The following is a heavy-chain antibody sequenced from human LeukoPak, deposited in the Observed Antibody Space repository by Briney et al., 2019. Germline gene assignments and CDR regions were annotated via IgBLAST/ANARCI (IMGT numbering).Heavy chain of an antibody. J-gene: IGHJ6*03. Sequence: SVKVSCKASGGTFSSYTISWVRQAPGQGLEWMGRIIPILGIANYAQKFQGRVTITADKSTSTAYMELSSLSCEDTAVYYCAPATGAAPSLYMDVWGEGTTATVSS. V-gene: IGHV1-69*02. CDR2: IIPILGIA. CDR1: GGTFSSYT. CDR3: APATGAAPSLYMDV. D-gene: IGHD6-6*01.